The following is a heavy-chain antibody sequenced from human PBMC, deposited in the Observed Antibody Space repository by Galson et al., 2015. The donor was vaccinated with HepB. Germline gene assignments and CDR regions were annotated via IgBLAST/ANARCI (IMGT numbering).Heavy chain of an antibody. J-gene: IGHJ4*02. V-gene: IGHV1-2*04. CDR1: GYTFTGYY. CDR3: ARSWLNCSSTSCPPDY. Sequence: SVKVSCKASGYTFTGYYMHWVRQAPGQGLEWMGWINPNSGGTNYAQKFQGWVTMTRDTSISTAYMELSRLRSDDTAVYYCARSWLNCSSTSCPPDYWGQGTLVTVSS. CDR2: INPNSGGT. D-gene: IGHD2-2*01.